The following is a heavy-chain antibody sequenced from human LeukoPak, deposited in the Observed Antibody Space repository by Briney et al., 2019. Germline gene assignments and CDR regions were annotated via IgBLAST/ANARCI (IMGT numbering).Heavy chain of an antibody. D-gene: IGHD5-12*01. CDR1: GFTFSSYA. Sequence: TGGSLRLSCAASGFTFSSYAMHWVRQAPGKGLEWVAVISYDGSNKYYADSVKGRFTISRDNSKNTLYLQMNSLRAEDTAVYYCARVDGGYGPFDYWGQGTLVTVSS. V-gene: IGHV3-30*04. J-gene: IGHJ4*02. CDR3: ARVDGGYGPFDY. CDR2: ISYDGSNK.